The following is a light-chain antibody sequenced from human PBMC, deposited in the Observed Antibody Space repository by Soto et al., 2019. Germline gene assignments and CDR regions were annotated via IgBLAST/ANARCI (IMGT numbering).Light chain of an antibody. CDR3: CSYTSSSTPWV. CDR2: DVS. CDR1: SSDVGGYNY. V-gene: IGLV2-14*03. Sequence: QSVLTQPASVSGSPGQSITISCTGTSSDVGGYNYVSWYQQHPGKAPKLIIYDVSDRPSRISSRFSASKSGNTASLTISGLQAEDEADYYCCSYTSSSTPWVFGTGTKHTVL. J-gene: IGLJ1*01.